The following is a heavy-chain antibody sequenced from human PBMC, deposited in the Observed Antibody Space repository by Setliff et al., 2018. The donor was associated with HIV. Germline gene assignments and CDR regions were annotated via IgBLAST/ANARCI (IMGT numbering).Heavy chain of an antibody. CDR3: ARVPYRSAWFSGGHDAFDV. J-gene: IGHJ3*01. CDR1: GYTLTELS. D-gene: IGHD6-19*01. V-gene: IGHV1-24*01. Sequence: ASVKVSCKVSGYTLTELSIHWVRQAPGKGLEWMGGFDPEDGGTIHAQKFQGRVTMTEDTSTDTAYMELRSLRSDDTAVYYCARVPYRSAWFSGGHDAFDVWGQGTMVTVSS. CDR2: FDPEDGGT.